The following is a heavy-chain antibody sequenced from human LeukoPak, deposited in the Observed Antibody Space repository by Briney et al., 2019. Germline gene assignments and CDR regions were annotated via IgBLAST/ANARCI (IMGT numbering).Heavy chain of an antibody. Sequence: GGSLRLSCAASGFTFSDHYLSWIRQAPGKGLEWVSYISSSGSYTNYADSVKGRFTISRDNAKNSLYLQMNSLRAEDTAVYYCARRASAALQYAFDYWGQGPLVTVSS. J-gene: IGHJ4*02. V-gene: IGHV3-11*03. CDR3: ARRASAALQYAFDY. CDR1: GFTFSDHY. D-gene: IGHD4-11*01. CDR2: ISSSGSYT.